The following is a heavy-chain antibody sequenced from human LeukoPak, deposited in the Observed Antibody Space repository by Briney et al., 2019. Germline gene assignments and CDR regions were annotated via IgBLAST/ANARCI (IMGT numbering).Heavy chain of an antibody. Sequence: GGSLRLSCAASGFTFSAYFMHWVRQAPGKGLEWVADIASDGTHTFYAESVKGRFTISRDNSKNTLYLQMNSLRAEDTAVYFCARERQDTVLHSGAFEIWGQGTMVTVSS. J-gene: IGHJ3*02. CDR3: ARERQDTVLHSGAFEI. V-gene: IGHV3-30-3*01. CDR1: GFTFSAYF. D-gene: IGHD2-21*01. CDR2: IASDGTHT.